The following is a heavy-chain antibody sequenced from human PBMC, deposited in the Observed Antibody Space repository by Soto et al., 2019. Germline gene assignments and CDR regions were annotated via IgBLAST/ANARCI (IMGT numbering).Heavy chain of an antibody. CDR1: GGTFSSYA. Sequence: GASVKVSCKASGGTFSSYAISWVRQAPGQGLEWIGGIIPIFGTANYAQKFQGRVTITADESTSTAYMELSSLRSEDTAVYYCARDLLEAYYDSSGLAMDVWGQGTTVTV. J-gene: IGHJ6*02. CDR3: ARDLLEAYYDSSGLAMDV. V-gene: IGHV1-69*13. D-gene: IGHD3-22*01. CDR2: IIPIFGTA.